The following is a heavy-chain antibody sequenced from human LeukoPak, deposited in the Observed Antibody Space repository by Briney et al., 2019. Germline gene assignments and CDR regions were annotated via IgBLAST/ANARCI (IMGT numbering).Heavy chain of an antibody. D-gene: IGHD5/OR15-5a*01. CDR1: GYIFTGYY. Sequence: ASVRVSCKASGYIFTGYYMHWVRQAPGQGLEWMGWTNPKSGDTDYAQKFQGRVTMTRDTSISTVYMELSSLKSDDTAVYYCTRGRRLDHASTAPCEYWGQGTLVTVSS. CDR2: TNPKSGDT. J-gene: IGHJ4*02. CDR3: TRGRRLDHASTAPCEY. V-gene: IGHV1-2*02.